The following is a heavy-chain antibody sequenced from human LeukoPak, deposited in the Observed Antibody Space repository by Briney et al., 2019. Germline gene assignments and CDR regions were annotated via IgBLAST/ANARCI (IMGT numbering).Heavy chain of an antibody. CDR2: IYTSGST. Sequence: SETLSLACTVSGGSISSGSYYWSWIRQPAGKGLEWIGRIYTSGSTNYNPSLKSRVTISVDTSKNQFSLKLSSVTAADTAVYYCARTVTTMLGYYGMDVWGQGTTVTVSS. V-gene: IGHV4-61*02. CDR3: ARTVTTMLGYYGMDV. D-gene: IGHD4-11*01. J-gene: IGHJ6*02. CDR1: GGSISSGSYY.